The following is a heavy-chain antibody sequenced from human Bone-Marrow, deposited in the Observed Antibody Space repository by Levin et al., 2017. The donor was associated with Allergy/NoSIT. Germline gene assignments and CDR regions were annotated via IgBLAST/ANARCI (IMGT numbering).Heavy chain of an antibody. CDR2: ISYDGKNI. D-gene: IGHD1-26*01. J-gene: IGHJ4*01. V-gene: IGHV3-30*18. CDR1: GFTLSSSG. Sequence: SCVVSGFTLSSSGMHWVRQAPGKGLEWVAVISYDGKNIQYGDSVQGRFTVSSDTSKKTLYLQMNSLRAEDTAVYFCAKDYGGGYVPYFFDNWGQGSRVTVSS. CDR3: AKDYGGGYVPYFFDN.